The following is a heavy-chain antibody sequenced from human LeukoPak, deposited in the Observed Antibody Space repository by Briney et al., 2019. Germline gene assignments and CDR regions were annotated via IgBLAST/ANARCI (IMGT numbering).Heavy chain of an antibody. CDR1: GFTFSSYW. CDR2: IKQDGSEK. CDR3: ARAFSYYYDSSGYYGGDYFDY. Sequence: GGSLRLSCAASGFTFSSYWMSWVRQAPGKGLEWVANIKQDGSEKYYVDSVKGRFTISRDNAKNSLYLQMNSLRAEDTAVYYCARAFSYYYDSSGYYGGDYFDYWGQGTLVTVSS. J-gene: IGHJ4*02. V-gene: IGHV3-7*01. D-gene: IGHD3-22*01.